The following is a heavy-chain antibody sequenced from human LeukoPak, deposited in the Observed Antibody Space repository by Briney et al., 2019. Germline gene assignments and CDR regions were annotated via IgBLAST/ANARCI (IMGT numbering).Heavy chain of an antibody. D-gene: IGHD6-13*01. Sequence: PGGSLRLSCAASGFTFSTYSMSWVRQAPGKGLEWVSSISGSSTYIYYADSVKGRFTISRDNTKNSLYLQMNSLRVEDTAVYYCARDLAAGTGNWLDPWGQGTLVTVSS. CDR1: GFTFSTYS. V-gene: IGHV3-21*01. J-gene: IGHJ5*02. CDR2: ISGSSTYI. CDR3: ARDLAAGTGNWLDP.